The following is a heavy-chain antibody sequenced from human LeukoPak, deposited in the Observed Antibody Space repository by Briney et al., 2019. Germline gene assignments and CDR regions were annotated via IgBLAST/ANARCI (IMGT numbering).Heavy chain of an antibody. V-gene: IGHV1-69*13. D-gene: IGHD2-2*02. CDR3: ARDRDIVVVPAAIGGGAFDI. J-gene: IGHJ3*02. CDR2: IIPIFGTA. CDR1: GGTFSSYA. Sequence: ASVKVSCKASGGTFSSYAISWVRQAPGQGLEWMGGIIPIFGTANYAQKFQGRVTITADESTSTAYMELSSLRSEDTAVYYCARDRDIVVVPAAIGGGAFDIWGQGTMVTVSS.